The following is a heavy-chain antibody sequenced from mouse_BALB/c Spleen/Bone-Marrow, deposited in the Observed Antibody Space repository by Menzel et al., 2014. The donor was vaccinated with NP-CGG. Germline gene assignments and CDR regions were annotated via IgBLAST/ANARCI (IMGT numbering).Heavy chain of an antibody. CDR1: GFSLTNYG. J-gene: IGHJ4*01. D-gene: IGHD1-2*01. CDR3: ARPYYGLYAMDY. CDR2: IWAGGSA. Sequence: VQLVESGHGLVAPSQSLSITCTVSGFSLTNYGVHWVRQPPGKGLEWLGVIWAGGSANYNSALMSRLSISKDNSKSQVFLKMNSLQTDDTAMYYCARPYYGLYAMDYWGQGTSVTVSS. V-gene: IGHV2-9*02.